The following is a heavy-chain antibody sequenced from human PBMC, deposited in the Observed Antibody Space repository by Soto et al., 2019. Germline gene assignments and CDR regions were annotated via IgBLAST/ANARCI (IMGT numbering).Heavy chain of an antibody. CDR2: IYHSGST. D-gene: IGHD5-12*01. V-gene: IGHV4-4*02. CDR3: ARDPIGYGGWFDP. Sequence: SETLSLTCAVSGGSISSSNGWSWVRQPPGKGLEWIGEIYHSGSTNYNPSLKSRVTISVDTSKNQFSLKLSSVTAADTAVYYCARDPIGYGGWFDPWGQGTLVTVSS. CDR1: GGSISSSNG. J-gene: IGHJ5*02.